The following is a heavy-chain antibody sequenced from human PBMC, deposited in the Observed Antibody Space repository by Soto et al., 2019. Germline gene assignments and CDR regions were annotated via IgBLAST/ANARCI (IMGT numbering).Heavy chain of an antibody. CDR2: ISGSGGST. CDR1: GFTFSSYA. Sequence: GGSLRLSCAASGFTFSSYAMSWVRQAPGKGLEWVSAISGSGGSTYYADSVKGRFTISRDNSKNTLYLQMNSLRAEDTAVYYCARFSVRGVNPGSWGQGTLVTVSS. CDR3: ARFSVRGVNPGS. J-gene: IGHJ5*02. D-gene: IGHD3-10*01. V-gene: IGHV3-23*01.